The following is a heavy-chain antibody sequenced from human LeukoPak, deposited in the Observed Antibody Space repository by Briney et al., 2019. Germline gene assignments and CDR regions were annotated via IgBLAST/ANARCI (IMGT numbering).Heavy chain of an antibody. CDR2: ISAYNGNT. J-gene: IGHJ5*02. CDR1: GYTFTSYG. CDR3: AREGEGYSSRPFDP. Sequence: ASVKVSCKASGYTFTSYGISWVRQAPGQGFEWMGWISAYNGNTNYAQKLQGRVTMTTDTTTSTAYMELRSLRSDDTAVYYCAREGEGYSSRPFDPWGQGTLVTVSS. D-gene: IGHD6-13*01. V-gene: IGHV1-18*01.